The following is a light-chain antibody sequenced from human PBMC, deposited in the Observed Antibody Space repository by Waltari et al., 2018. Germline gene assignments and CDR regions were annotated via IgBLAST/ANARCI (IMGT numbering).Light chain of an antibody. CDR3: QQYGSSPYT. Sequence: EIVLTQSPGTLSLSPGERASLSCRASQSASSNSLAWYQQKPGQAPRLLIYGGSSRATGIPDRFRGSGSGTDFTLTISRLEPEDFAVYYCQQYGSSPYTFGQGTKLEIK. J-gene: IGKJ2*01. CDR2: GGS. V-gene: IGKV3-20*01. CDR1: QSASSNS.